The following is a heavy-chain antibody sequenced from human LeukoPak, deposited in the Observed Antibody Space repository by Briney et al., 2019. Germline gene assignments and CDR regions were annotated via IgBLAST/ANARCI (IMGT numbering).Heavy chain of an antibody. V-gene: IGHV1-2*02. Sequence: ASVKVSCKASGYTFIGYYVHWVRQAPGQGLEWVGWINPNSGGTNYAQKFQGRVTMTRDTSISTAYMELSRLRSDDTAVYYCARARAVRGVIITLGYWGQGTLVTVSS. CDR3: ARARAVRGVIITLGY. CDR1: GYTFIGYY. CDR2: INPNSGGT. J-gene: IGHJ4*02. D-gene: IGHD3-10*01.